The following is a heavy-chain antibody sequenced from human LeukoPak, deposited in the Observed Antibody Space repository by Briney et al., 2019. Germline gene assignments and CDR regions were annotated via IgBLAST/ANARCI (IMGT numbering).Heavy chain of an antibody. CDR3: ARVVIYYDSSGYYYVRPRYFDY. CDR1: GYTFTSYG. Sequence: ASVKVSCKASGYTFTSYGISWVRQAPGQGLEWMGWISAYNGNTNYAQKLQGRVTMTTDTSTGTAYMELRSLRSDDTAVYYCARVVIYYDSSGYYYVRPRYFDYWGQGTLVTVSS. J-gene: IGHJ4*02. D-gene: IGHD3-22*01. V-gene: IGHV1-18*01. CDR2: ISAYNGNT.